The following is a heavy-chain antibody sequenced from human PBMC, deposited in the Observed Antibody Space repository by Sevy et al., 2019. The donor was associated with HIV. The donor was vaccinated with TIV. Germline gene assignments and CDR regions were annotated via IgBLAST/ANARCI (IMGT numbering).Heavy chain of an antibody. V-gene: IGHV3-74*01. CDR2: IDPDGSRT. Sequence: GGSLRLSCEASGFTFSSYWMHWVRQVPGKGLVWVSRIDPDGSRTSYVDSVKGRFTISRDNAKKPLYLQMNSLGGEDTAVYYCAKDFDWPSGYWGQGTLVTVSS. CDR3: AKDFDWPSGY. D-gene: IGHD3-9*01. J-gene: IGHJ4*02. CDR1: GFTFSSYW.